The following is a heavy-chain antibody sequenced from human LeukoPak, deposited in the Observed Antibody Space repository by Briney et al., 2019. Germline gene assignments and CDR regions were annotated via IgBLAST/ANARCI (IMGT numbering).Heavy chain of an antibody. CDR3: ARDRQDSSGYYRG. D-gene: IGHD3-22*01. V-gene: IGHV1-69*04. CDR1: GCTFSSYT. J-gene: IGHJ4*02. CDR2: IIHILGIA. Sequence: ASVTVSLKASGCTFSSYTISWVRQAPCQGLEWMGRIIHILGIANYAEKFQGRVTITADKSTSTAYMELSSLRSEDTAVYYCARDRQDSSGYYRGWGQGTPVTVSS.